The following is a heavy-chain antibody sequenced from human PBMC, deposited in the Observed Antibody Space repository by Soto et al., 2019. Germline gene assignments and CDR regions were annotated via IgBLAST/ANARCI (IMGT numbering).Heavy chain of an antibody. Sequence: ASVKVSCKASGYTFTGYYMHWVRQAPGQGLEWMGWINPNSGGTNYAQKFQGWVTMTRDTSISTAYMELSRLRSDDTAVYYCARVDSLYYYDSSGYYSWQAFDIWGQGTMVTVSS. CDR2: INPNSGGT. D-gene: IGHD3-22*01. V-gene: IGHV1-2*04. CDR3: ARVDSLYYYDSSGYYSWQAFDI. CDR1: GYTFTGYY. J-gene: IGHJ3*02.